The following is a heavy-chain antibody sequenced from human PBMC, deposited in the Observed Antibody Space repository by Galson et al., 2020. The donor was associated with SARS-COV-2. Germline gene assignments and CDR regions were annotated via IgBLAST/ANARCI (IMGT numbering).Heavy chain of an antibody. Sequence: GGSLRLSCPASGFTVSSNYMSWVRQAPGKGLEWVSVIYSGGSTYYADSVKGRFTISRDNSKNTLYLQMNSLRAEDTAVYYCARDLDYYGMDVWGQGTTVTVS. CDR1: GFTVSSNY. CDR3: ARDLDYYGMDV. J-gene: IGHJ6*02. V-gene: IGHV3-53*01. CDR2: IYSGGST.